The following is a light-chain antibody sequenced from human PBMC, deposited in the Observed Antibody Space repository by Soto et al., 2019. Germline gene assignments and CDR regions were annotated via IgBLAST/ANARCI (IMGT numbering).Light chain of an antibody. J-gene: IGKJ4*01. CDR1: QTVRNNY. CDR2: DAS. CDR3: QQLNTYPVT. Sequence: EFVLTQSPGTLSLSPGERATLSCRASQTVRNNYLAWYQQKPGQAPRLLIYDASSRATGIPDRFSGGGSGTDFTLSITSLQPEDFATYYCQQLNTYPVTFGGGTKVDIK. V-gene: IGKV3D-20*02.